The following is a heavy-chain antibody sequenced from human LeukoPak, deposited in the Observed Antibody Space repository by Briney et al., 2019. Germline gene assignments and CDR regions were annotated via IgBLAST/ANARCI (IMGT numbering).Heavy chain of an antibody. V-gene: IGHV4-34*01. Sequence: PSETLSLTCAVYGGSFSGYYWSWIRPPPGKGLEWIGEINHSGSTNYNPSLKSRVTISVDTSKNQFSLKLSSVTAADTAVYYCARFGGPHAFDIWGQGTMVTVSS. CDR3: ARFGGPHAFDI. D-gene: IGHD3-3*01. J-gene: IGHJ3*02. CDR2: INHSGST. CDR1: GGSFSGYY.